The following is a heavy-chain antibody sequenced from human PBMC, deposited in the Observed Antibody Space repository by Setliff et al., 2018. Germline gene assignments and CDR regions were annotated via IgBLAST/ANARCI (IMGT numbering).Heavy chain of an antibody. CDR3: RQAVVGRDVFDI. CDR2: INQSGSG. V-gene: IGHV4-34*01. D-gene: IGHD1-1*01. CDR1: GGSFDTYY. Sequence: SETLSLTCNVYGGSFDTYYWSWIRQPPGKGLEWFGEINQSGSGDYNPTFKGRVTISVDTSKKQFSLTLTSVTAADTALYYCRQAVVGRDVFDIWGQGTVVTVSS. J-gene: IGHJ3*02.